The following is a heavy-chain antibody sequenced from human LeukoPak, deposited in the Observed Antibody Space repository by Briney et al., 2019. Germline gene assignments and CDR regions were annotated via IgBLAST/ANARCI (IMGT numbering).Heavy chain of an antibody. CDR3: AKEPVTGEWYFDL. D-gene: IGHD7-27*01. CDR2: ISYDGSNE. V-gene: IGHV3-30*18. J-gene: IGHJ2*01. CDR1: RFTFKNFG. Sequence: PGGSLRLSCAASRFTFKNFGMHWVRQAPGKGLEWVAVISYDGSNENYADSVKGRFTISRDNSKNTLYLHMNSLRPEHTAVYYCAKEPVTGEWYFDLWGRGTLVTVSS.